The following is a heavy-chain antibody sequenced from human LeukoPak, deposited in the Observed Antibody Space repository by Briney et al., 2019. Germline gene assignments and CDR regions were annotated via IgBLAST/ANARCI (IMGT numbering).Heavy chain of an antibody. J-gene: IGHJ4*02. V-gene: IGHV3-23*01. CDR1: GFTFNRAA. Sequence: GGSVRLSCAASGFTFNRAAMSWVRQAPGEGLEWVSGINGSGGDTYYSDSVKSRFTISRDNAKTTVYLQMNSLRTEDTAEYYCAKEGRLTVAAVVVENYFDYWDQGTPVTVSA. CDR3: AKEGRLTVAAVVVENYFDY. CDR2: INGSGGDT. D-gene: IGHD3-22*01.